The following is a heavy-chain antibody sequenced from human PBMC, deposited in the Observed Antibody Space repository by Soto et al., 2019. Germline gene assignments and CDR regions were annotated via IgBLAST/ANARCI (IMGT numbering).Heavy chain of an antibody. V-gene: IGHV3-74*01. Sequence: EVQLVESGGGLVQPGGSLRLSCAASGFTFSSYWMHWVRQAPGKGLVWVSRINSDGSTTNYADSVKGRFTISRDNAKNRLYLQMDSLRAEDTAVYYCARGIRGSYGVDVWGQGTTVTVSS. D-gene: IGHD2-15*01. CDR2: INSDGSTT. CDR3: ARGIRGSYGVDV. J-gene: IGHJ6*02. CDR1: GFTFSSYW.